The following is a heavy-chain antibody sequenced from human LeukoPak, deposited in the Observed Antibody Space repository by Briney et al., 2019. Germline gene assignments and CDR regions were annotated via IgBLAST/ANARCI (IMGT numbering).Heavy chain of an antibody. D-gene: IGHD3-22*01. CDR1: GYTFTSYD. CDR2: MNPNSGNT. V-gene: IGHV1-8*01. J-gene: IGHJ4*02. Sequence: ASVKVSRKASGYTFTSYDINWVRQATGQGLEWMGWMNPNSGNTGYAQKFQGRVTMTRNTSISTAYMELSSLRSEDTAVYYCASLGYYYDSGGYSYYFDYWGQGTLVTVSS. CDR3: ASLGYYYDSGGYSYYFDY.